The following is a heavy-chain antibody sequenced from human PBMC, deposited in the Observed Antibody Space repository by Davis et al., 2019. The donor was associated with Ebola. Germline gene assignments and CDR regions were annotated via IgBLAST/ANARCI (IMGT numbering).Heavy chain of an antibody. Sequence: MPSETLSLTCTVSGYSISSGYYWGWIRQPPGKGLEWIGEIDHSGSTNYNPSLKSRLTISVDTSKNQFSLKVSSVTAADTAVYYCARGALIAAAGTGKDFDYWGQGTLVTVSS. J-gene: IGHJ4*02. V-gene: IGHV4-38-2*02. CDR2: IDHSGST. CDR3: ARGALIAAAGTGKDFDY. CDR1: GYSISSGYY. D-gene: IGHD6-13*01.